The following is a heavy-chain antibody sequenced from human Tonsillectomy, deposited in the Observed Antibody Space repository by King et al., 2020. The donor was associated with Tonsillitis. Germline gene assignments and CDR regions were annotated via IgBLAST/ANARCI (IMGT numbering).Heavy chain of an antibody. J-gene: IGHJ4*02. CDR2: ISYDGSNK. V-gene: IGHV3-30*04. CDR1: GFIFSSYA. CDR3: ARDSLASDYRSCWYEPFDF. Sequence: HVQLVESGGRVVQPGRSLRLSCAASGFIFSSYAMHWVRQAPGKGLEWVAVISYDGSNKYYADSVKGRFTISRDNSKNTMYMQMNSLRGEDTAVYYCARDSLASDYRSCWYEPFDFWGQGTLVTVSS. D-gene: IGHD6-13*01.